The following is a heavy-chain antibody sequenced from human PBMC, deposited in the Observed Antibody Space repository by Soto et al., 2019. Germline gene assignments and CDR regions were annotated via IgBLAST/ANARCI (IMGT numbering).Heavy chain of an antibody. CDR3: ARDFRTIVVVPAAIEF. CDR1: GFTFSSYA. D-gene: IGHD2-2*02. Sequence: PGGSLRLSCAASGFTFSSYAMHWVRQAPGKGLEWMAVISYDGSNKYYADSVKGRFTISRDNSKNTLYLQMNSLRAEDTAVYYCARDFRTIVVVPAAIEFGGQGTLVTVS. V-gene: IGHV3-30-3*01. J-gene: IGHJ4*02. CDR2: ISYDGSNK.